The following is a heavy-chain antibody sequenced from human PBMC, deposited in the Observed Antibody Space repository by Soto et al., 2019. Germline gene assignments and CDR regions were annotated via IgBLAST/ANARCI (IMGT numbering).Heavy chain of an antibody. D-gene: IGHD3-22*01. V-gene: IGHV4-30-2*03. CDR2: IYYSGST. CDR1: GGSISSGGYS. Sequence: SETLSLTCAVSGGSISSGGYSWSWIRQPPGKGLEWIGSIYYSGSTYYNPSLKSRVTISVDTSKNQFSLKLSSVTAADTAVYYCARHIGAYYDNNGYPYFDYWGQGTRVTVSS. CDR3: ARHIGAYYDNNGYPYFDY. J-gene: IGHJ4*02.